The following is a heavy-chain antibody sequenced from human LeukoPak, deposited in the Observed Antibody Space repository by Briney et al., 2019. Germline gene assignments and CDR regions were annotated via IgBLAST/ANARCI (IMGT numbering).Heavy chain of an antibody. CDR2: IYSGGST. CDR3: ARDGGPDAFDI. D-gene: IGHD2-15*01. J-gene: IGHJ3*02. CDR1: GFTVGSNY. Sequence: GGSLRLSCAASGFTVGSNYMSWVRQAPGKGLEWVSVIYSGGSTYYADSVKGRFTISRDNSKNTLYLQMNSLRAEDTAVYYCARDGGPDAFDIWGQGTMVTVSS. V-gene: IGHV3-53*01.